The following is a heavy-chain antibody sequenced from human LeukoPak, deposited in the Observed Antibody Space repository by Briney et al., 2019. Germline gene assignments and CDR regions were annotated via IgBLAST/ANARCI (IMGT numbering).Heavy chain of an antibody. V-gene: IGHV3-43*01. Sequence: GGSLRLSCAASGFTFDDYTMHWVRQAPGKGLEWVSLISWDGGSTYYADSVKGRFTISRDNSKNSLYLQMNSLKTEDTAVYYCTRFVYGAAADETGGHWGQGTLVTVSS. D-gene: IGHD6-13*01. J-gene: IGHJ4*02. CDR3: TRFVYGAAADETGGH. CDR1: GFTFDDYT. CDR2: ISWDGGST.